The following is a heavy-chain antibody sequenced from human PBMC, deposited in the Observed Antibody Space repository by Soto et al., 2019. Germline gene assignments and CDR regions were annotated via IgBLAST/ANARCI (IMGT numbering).Heavy chain of an antibody. CDR1: GGSFSGYY. D-gene: IGHD3-3*01. J-gene: IGHJ6*02. Sequence: QVQLQQWGAGLLKPSATLSLTCAVYGGSFSGYYWSWIRQPPGKGLEWIGEINHSGSTNYNPYLKSRVTISVDTSKNQFSLKLSSVTAADTAVYYCASTIFGVVNNYYYYGMDVWGQGTTVTVSS. CDR2: INHSGST. V-gene: IGHV4-34*01. CDR3: ASTIFGVVNNYYYYGMDV.